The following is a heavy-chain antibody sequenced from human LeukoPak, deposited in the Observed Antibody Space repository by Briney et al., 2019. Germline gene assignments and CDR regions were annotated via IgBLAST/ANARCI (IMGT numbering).Heavy chain of an antibody. CDR2: IFYDGTIQ. CDR1: GFTFTHYA. J-gene: IGHJ6*04. V-gene: IGHV3-30*18. D-gene: IGHD3-10*02. Sequence: GGSLRLSCAASGFTFTHYAMHWVRQTPGKGLEWVAVIFYDGTIQYYSDSVRGRLIVSRDNPKNTLYLQMNSLRAEDTAVYYCAELGINMIGGVWGKGTTVTISS. CDR3: AELGINMIGGV.